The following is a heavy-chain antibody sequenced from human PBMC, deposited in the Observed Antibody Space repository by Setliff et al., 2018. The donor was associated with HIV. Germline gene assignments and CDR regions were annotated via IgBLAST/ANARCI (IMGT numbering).Heavy chain of an antibody. CDR2: INEDGSEK. CDR1: GFMFNKNY. CDR3: ALLWPFDY. D-gene: IGHD3-10*01. Sequence: QPGGSLRLSCTASGFMFNKNYMSWVRQAPGKGLEWVANINEDGSEKYYVDSVKGRFTISRDNAENSLSLQMNSLRGEDTAVYYCALLWPFDYWGQGALVTVSS. J-gene: IGHJ4*02. V-gene: IGHV3-7*03.